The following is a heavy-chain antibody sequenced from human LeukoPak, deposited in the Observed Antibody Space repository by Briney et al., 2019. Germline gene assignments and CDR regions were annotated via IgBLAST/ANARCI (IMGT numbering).Heavy chain of an antibody. CDR2: INPNSGCT. CDR1: GYTFTDYF. J-gene: IGHJ4*02. V-gene: IGHV1-2*02. Sequence: ASVKVSCKSSGYTFTDYFIHWVRQAPGQGLEWMGWINPNSGCTNYAQNFQGRVTMTRDTSISTAYMELSRLRSDDTAVYYCASSIAARPTDYWGQGTLVTVSS. CDR3: ASSIAARPTDY. D-gene: IGHD6-6*01.